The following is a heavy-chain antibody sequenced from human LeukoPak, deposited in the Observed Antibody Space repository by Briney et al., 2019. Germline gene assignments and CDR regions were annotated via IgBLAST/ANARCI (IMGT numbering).Heavy chain of an antibody. J-gene: IGHJ4*02. CDR2: ISYDGSDK. D-gene: IGHD3-22*01. CDR1: GFTFSSYA. Sequence: GRSLRLSCAASGFTFSSYAMHWVRQAPGKGLEWVAVISYDGSDKYYADSVKGRFTISRDNSKNTLYLQMNSLRAEDTAVYYCARDRRHYYDSSGYSGLGPYYFDYWGQGTLVTVSS. CDR3: ARDRRHYYDSSGYSGLGPYYFDY. V-gene: IGHV3-30*04.